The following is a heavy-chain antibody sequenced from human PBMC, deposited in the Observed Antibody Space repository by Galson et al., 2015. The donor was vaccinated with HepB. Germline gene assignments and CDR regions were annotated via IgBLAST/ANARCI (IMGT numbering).Heavy chain of an antibody. J-gene: IGHJ4*02. V-gene: IGHV1-18*04. D-gene: IGHD2-15*01. CDR1: GYTFTSYG. Sequence: SVKVSCKASGYTFTSYGISWVRQAPGQGLEWMGWISAYNGNTNYAQKLQGRVTMTTDTSTSTAYMELRSLRSDDAAVYYCARDGITGIVVVVAATPADYWGQGTLVTVSS. CDR2: ISAYNGNT. CDR3: ARDGITGIVVVVAATPADY.